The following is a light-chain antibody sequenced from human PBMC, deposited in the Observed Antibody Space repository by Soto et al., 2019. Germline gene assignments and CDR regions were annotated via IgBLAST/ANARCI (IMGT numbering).Light chain of an antibody. J-gene: IGKJ4*01. Sequence: EIVLTQSPATLSLSPGERATLSCRASQSVSNYLAWYQQKPGQAPRLLIHDASTRATGIPARFSGSGSGTDFTLTITTLEPEDFAVYYCQQHINRLSFGGGTKVKIK. CDR2: DAS. CDR3: QQHINRLS. V-gene: IGKV3-11*01. CDR1: QSVSNY.